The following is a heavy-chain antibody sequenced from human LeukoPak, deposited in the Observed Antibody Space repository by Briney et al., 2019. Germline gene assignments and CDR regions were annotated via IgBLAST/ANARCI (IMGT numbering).Heavy chain of an antibody. V-gene: IGHV4-31*03. CDR3: ARVDGATRLQTCFDP. Sequence: SETLSLTCTVSGGSISSGGYYWGWIRQHPGKGLEWIGYIYYSGSTYHNPSLKSRVTISVDTSKNQFSLKLNSVTAADTAVYFCARVDGATRLQTCFDPWGQGTLVTVSS. D-gene: IGHD4-11*01. J-gene: IGHJ5*02. CDR1: GGSISSGGYY. CDR2: IYYSGST.